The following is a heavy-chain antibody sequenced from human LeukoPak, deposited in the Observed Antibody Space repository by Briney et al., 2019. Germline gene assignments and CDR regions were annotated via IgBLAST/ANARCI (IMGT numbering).Heavy chain of an antibody. CDR3: ARTRSSGWYKGPFYGMDV. V-gene: IGHV3-7*01. J-gene: IGHJ6*02. Sequence: PGGSLRLSCAASGFTFSSYWMSWVRQAPGKGLEWVANIKQDGSEKYYVDSVKGRFTISRDNAKNSLYLQMNSLRAEDTAVYYCARTRSSGWYKGPFYGMDVWGQGTTVTVSS. CDR2: IKQDGSEK. CDR1: GFTFSSYW. D-gene: IGHD6-19*01.